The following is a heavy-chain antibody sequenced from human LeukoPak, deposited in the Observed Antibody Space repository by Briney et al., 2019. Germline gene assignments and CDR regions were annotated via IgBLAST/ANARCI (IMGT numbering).Heavy chain of an antibody. CDR1: GFTFSSYG. CDR3: ARDSYGDYELGSDY. D-gene: IGHD4-17*01. J-gene: IGHJ4*02. V-gene: IGHV3-33*01. CDR2: IWCDGSNK. Sequence: PGGSLRLSCAASGFTFSSYGMHWVRQAPGKGLEWVAVIWCDGSNKYYADSVKGRFTISRDNSKNTLYLQMNSLRAEDTAVYYCARDSYGDYELGSDYWGQGTLVTVSS.